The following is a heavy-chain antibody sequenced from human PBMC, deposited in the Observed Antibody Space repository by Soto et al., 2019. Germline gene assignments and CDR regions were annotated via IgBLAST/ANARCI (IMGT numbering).Heavy chain of an antibody. D-gene: IGHD3-22*01. CDR1: GFTFRNYA. CDR3: AKGSSGHYDSFDF. J-gene: IGHJ4*02. Sequence: LRLSCVASGFTFRNYAMTWVRQAPWKGLQWVSTISAVGGTYYSESVKGRFFISRDNSRNTFFLQMNRLRAEDTAIYYCAKGSSGHYDSFDFWCQGTLVTVSS. CDR2: ISAVGGT. V-gene: IGHV3-23*01.